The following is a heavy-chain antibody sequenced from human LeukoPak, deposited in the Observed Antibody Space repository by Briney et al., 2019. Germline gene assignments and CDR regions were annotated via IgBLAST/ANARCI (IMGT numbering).Heavy chain of an antibody. CDR3: AKSRLPESH. CDR2: ISYDGSNK. D-gene: IGHD5-12*01. V-gene: IGHV3-30*18. Sequence: GGSLRLSCAASGFTFSSYGMHWVRQAPGKGLEWVAVISYDGSNKYYADSVKGRFTISRDNPKNTLYLQMNSLRAEDTAVYYCAKSRLPESHWGQGTLVTVSS. J-gene: IGHJ4*02. CDR1: GFTFSSYG.